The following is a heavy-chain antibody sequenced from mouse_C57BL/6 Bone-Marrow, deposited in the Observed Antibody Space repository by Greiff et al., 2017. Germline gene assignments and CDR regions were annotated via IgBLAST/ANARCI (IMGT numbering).Heavy chain of an antibody. J-gene: IGHJ4*01. Sequence: EVQGVESGGGLVKPGGSLKLSCAASGFTFSSYAMSWVRQTPEKRLEWVATISDGGSYTYYPDNVKGRFTISRDNAKNNLYLQMSHLKSEDTAMYYCARADWGAMDYWGQGTSVTVSS. CDR2: ISDGGSYT. CDR3: ARADWGAMDY. V-gene: IGHV5-4*01. D-gene: IGHD4-1*01. CDR1: GFTFSSYA.